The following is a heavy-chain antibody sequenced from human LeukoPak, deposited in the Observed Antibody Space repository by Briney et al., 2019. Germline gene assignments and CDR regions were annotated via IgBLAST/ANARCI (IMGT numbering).Heavy chain of an antibody. Sequence: QPGRSLRLSCAASGFTFSSYGMHWVRQASGQGLEWVGRIRSKAHRYATAYAASVKGRFTVSRDDSKNMAYLQMNSLKTEDTAIYYCTRRHYGDYVVDNWGQGTLVTVSS. J-gene: IGHJ4*02. V-gene: IGHV3-73*01. CDR1: GFTFSSYG. D-gene: IGHD4-17*01. CDR2: IRSKAHRYAT. CDR3: TRRHYGDYVVDN.